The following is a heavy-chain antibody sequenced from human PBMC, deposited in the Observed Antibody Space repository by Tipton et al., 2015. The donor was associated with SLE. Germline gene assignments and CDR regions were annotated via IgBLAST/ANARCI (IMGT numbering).Heavy chain of an antibody. D-gene: IGHD2-8*02. CDR3: SMKLVVDAFDI. CDR2: INPNSGGT. CDR1: GYTFTDYY. Sequence: QLVQSGAEVKKPGASVKVSCKASGYTFTDYYIYWVRQAPGQGLEWMGWINPNSGGTVYAQKFQGKFTMTRDTSISTAYIEVTGLTSDDTAVYYCSMKLVVDAFDIWGQGTMVTVS. J-gene: IGHJ3*02. V-gene: IGHV1-2*02.